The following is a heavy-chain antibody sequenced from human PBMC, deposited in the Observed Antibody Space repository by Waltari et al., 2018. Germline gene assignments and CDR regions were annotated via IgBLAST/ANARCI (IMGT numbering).Heavy chain of an antibody. J-gene: IGHJ4*02. CDR2: INPNSGGT. V-gene: IGHV1-2*02. CDR1: GYTFTGYY. D-gene: IGHD3-22*01. Sequence: QVQLVQSGAEVKKPGASVKVSCKASGYTFTGYYMHWVRQAPGQGLEWMGWINPNSGGTNYAQRFQGRVTMTRDTSISTAYMELSRLTSDDTAVYYCARSQVVVIPRFDFWGQGTLVTVSS. CDR3: ARSQVVVIPRFDF.